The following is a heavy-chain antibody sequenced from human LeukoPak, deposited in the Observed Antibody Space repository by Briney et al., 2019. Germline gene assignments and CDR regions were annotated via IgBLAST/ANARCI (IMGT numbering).Heavy chain of an antibody. CDR1: GYTFTGYY. CDR2: IIPILGIA. Sequence: SVKVSCKASGYTFTGYYMHWVRQAPGQGLEWMGRIIPILGIANYAQKFQGRVTITADKSTSTAYMELSSLRSEDTAVYYCARVYYDSSGYSDYWGQGTLVTVSS. V-gene: IGHV1-69*04. D-gene: IGHD3-22*01. CDR3: ARVYYDSSGYSDY. J-gene: IGHJ4*02.